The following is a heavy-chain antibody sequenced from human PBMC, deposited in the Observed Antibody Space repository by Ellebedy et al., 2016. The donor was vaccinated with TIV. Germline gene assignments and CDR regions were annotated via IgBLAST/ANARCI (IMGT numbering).Heavy chain of an antibody. CDR3: ASSSGDSSGLVMDV. V-gene: IGHV3-30-3*01. J-gene: IGHJ6*02. Sequence: PGGSLRLSCAASGFTFSSYAMHWVRQAPGKGLEWVAVISYDGSNKYYADSVKGRFTISRDNSKNTLYLQMNSLRAEDTAVYYCASSSGDSSGLVMDVWGQGTTVTVSS. D-gene: IGHD3-22*01. CDR2: ISYDGSNK. CDR1: GFTFSSYA.